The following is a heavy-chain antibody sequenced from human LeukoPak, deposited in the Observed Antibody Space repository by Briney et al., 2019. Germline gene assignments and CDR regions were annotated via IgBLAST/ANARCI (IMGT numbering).Heavy chain of an antibody. D-gene: IGHD3-10*01. V-gene: IGHV1-18*01. J-gene: IGHJ4*02. CDR3: ASGPRYYGSGSPLGFDY. CDR2: ISAYNGNT. CDR1: GDTFTSYG. Sequence: ASVKVSCKASGDTFTSYGISWVRQAPGQGLEWMGWISAYNGNTNYAQKLQGRVTMTTDTSTSTAYMELRSLRSDDTAVYYCASGPRYYGSGSPLGFDYWGQGTLVTVSS.